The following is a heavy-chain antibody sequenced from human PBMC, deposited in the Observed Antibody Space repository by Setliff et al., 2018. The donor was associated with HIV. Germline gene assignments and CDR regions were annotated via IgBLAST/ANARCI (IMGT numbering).Heavy chain of an antibody. CDR1: GYSLTSGYY. CDR3: ARGKGRFVY. J-gene: IGHJ4*02. Sequence: TLSLTCGVSGYSLTSGYYWGGIRQPPGKGLEWIGSIHDSGRTYYNPSLKSRVTISVDTSKNQFSLKLSSVTAADTAVYYCARGKGRFVYWGQGTLVTVSS. CDR2: IHDSGRT. V-gene: IGHV4-38-2*01.